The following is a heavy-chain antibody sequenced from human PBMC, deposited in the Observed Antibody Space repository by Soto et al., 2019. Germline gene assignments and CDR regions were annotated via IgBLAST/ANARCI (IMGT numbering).Heavy chain of an antibody. J-gene: IGHJ5*02. Sequence: SETLSLTCTVSGGSISSYYWSWIRQPPGKGLEWIGYIYYSGSTNYNPSLKSRVTISVDTSKNQFSLKLSSVTAADTAVYYCERAGSSGWYLDWFDPWGQGTLVTVSS. CDR3: ERAGSSGWYLDWFDP. D-gene: IGHD6-19*01. CDR2: IYYSGST. V-gene: IGHV4-59*01. CDR1: GGSISSYY.